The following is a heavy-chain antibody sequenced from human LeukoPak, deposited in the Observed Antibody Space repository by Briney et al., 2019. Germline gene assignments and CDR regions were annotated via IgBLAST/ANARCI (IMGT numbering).Heavy chain of an antibody. CDR3: ARGLKYYYYYMGV. CDR1: GGSISSYY. J-gene: IGHJ6*03. V-gene: IGHV4-59*01. CDR2: IYYSGST. D-gene: IGHD2-8*01. Sequence: SETLSLTCTVSGGSISSYYWSWIRQPPGKGLEWIGYIYYSGSTNYNPSLKSRVTISVDMSKNQFSLKLSSVTAADTAMYYCARGLKYYYYYMGVWGKGTTVTVTS.